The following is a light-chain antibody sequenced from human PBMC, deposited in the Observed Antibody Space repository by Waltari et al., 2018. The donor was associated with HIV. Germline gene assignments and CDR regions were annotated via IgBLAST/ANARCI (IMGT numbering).Light chain of an antibody. Sequence: DIVLTQSPLSLPVAPGESASISCRASQSLLHNNGNNYLDWYVQKPGQSPQLLFYLASHRASGVPERFSGSGSGTNFTLKIIRVEAEDVGTYYCLQSLHTPRFSFGPGTKVD. J-gene: IGKJ3*01. CDR1: QSLLHNNGNNY. CDR3: LQSLHTPRFS. CDR2: LAS. V-gene: IGKV2-28*01.